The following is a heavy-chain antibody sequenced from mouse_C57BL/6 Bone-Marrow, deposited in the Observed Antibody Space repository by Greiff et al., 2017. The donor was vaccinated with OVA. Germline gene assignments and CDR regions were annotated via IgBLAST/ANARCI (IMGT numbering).Heavy chain of an antibody. Sequence: VSLQEAGVELVKPRASVKLSCKASGYTFTAHSIHWVKQRSGQGLEWIGWFYPGSGSIKYNEKFKDKATLTADKSSSTVYMELSRLTSEDSAVYFCARHERGRGDGGFDYWGQGTTLTVSS. V-gene: IGHV1-62-2*01. CDR2: FYPGSGSI. J-gene: IGHJ2*01. D-gene: IGHD1-2*01. CDR1: GYTFTAHS. CDR3: ARHERGRGDGGFDY.